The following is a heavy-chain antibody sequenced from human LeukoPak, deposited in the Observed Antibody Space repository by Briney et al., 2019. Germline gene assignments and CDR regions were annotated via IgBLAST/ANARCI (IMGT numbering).Heavy chain of an antibody. CDR1: GYTFTGYY. Sequence: ASVKVSCKASGYTFTGYYMHWVRQAPGQGLEWMGWINPNSGGTNYPQKFQGRVTMTRDTSMSTAYMELSRLRSDDTAVYYCASMTVDTAMVYYWGQGTLVTVSS. CDR3: ASMTVDTAMVYY. CDR2: INPNSGGT. J-gene: IGHJ4*02. D-gene: IGHD5-18*01. V-gene: IGHV1-2*02.